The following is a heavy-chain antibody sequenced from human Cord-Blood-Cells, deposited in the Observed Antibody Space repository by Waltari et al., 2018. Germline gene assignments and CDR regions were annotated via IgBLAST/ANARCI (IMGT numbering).Heavy chain of an antibody. CDR1: GGSFSGYY. V-gene: IGHV4-34*01. J-gene: IGHJ4*02. CDR2: INHSGST. CDR3: AGASGFFLEWLLFDY. D-gene: IGHD3-3*01. Sequence: QVQLQQWGAGLLKPSETLSLTCAVYGGSFSGYYWSWIRQPPGKGLEWIGEINHSGSTHYHPSPQGRVNISVDPSKKQFSLKLSSVAAADTAVYYCAGASGFFLEWLLFDYWGQGTLVTVSS.